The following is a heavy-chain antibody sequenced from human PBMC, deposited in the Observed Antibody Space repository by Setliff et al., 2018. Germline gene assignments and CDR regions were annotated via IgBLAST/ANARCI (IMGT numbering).Heavy chain of an antibody. CDR2: LYSSGST. V-gene: IGHV4-61*02. CDR1: GGSISSGPHY. Sequence: PSETLSLTCTVSGGSISSGPHYWNWFRQPAGKGLEWIGRLYSSGSTNYNPSLKSRVTISVDTSKNQFSLKLSSVTAADTAVYYCASTDWGWGYYFDYWGQGTLVTVSS. CDR3: ASTDWGWGYYFDY. D-gene: IGHD7-27*01. J-gene: IGHJ4*02.